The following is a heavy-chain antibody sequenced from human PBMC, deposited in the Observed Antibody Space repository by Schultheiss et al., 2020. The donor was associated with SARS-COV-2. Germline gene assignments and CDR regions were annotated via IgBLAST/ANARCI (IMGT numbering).Heavy chain of an antibody. J-gene: IGHJ4*02. D-gene: IGHD6-13*01. Sequence: ASVKVSCKASGYTFTGYYMHWVRQAPGQGLEWMGWINPNSGGTNYAQKFQGRVTMTRDTSISTAYMELSRLRSDDTAVHYCAREKAIAAAVYFDYWGQGTLVTVSS. CDR3: AREKAIAAAVYFDY. CDR2: INPNSGGT. CDR1: GYTFTGYY. V-gene: IGHV1-2*02.